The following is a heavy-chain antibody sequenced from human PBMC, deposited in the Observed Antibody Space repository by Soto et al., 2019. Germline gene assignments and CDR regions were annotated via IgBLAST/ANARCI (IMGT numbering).Heavy chain of an antibody. J-gene: IGHJ4*02. Sequence: VGSLRLSCAASGFIFKMYWMHWVRQSPGKGLVWISRIYNDGTYSDYADSVRGRFTISRDNVNDTLYLQMNNLRAEDSGLYYCTRGPRPISTGTGAYWGQGTQVTVSS. V-gene: IGHV3-74*01. CDR3: TRGPRPISTGTGAY. D-gene: IGHD3-10*01. CDR2: IYNDGTYS. CDR1: GFIFKMYW.